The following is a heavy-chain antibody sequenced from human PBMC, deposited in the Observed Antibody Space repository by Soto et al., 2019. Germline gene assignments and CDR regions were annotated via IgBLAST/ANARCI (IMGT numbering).Heavy chain of an antibody. D-gene: IGHD2-2*01. CDR3: ARRDRFTEVTSSPLRAFDF. CDR1: GYKVSTWHNFTSYW. Sequence: PGESLKISCMGSGYKVSTWHNFTSYWIAWVRQMPGEGLEWMGIIYPGDSDTRYSPSFQGQVTFSADKSITTAYLQWSSLKASDTAMYYCARRDRFTEVTSSPLRAFDFWGQGTMVTVSS. J-gene: IGHJ3*01. V-gene: IGHV5-51*01. CDR2: IYPGDSDT.